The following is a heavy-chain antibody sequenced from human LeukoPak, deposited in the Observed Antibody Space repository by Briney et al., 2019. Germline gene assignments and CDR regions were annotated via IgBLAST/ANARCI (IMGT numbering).Heavy chain of an antibody. Sequence: GGSLRLSCAASGFTVSSNYMSWVRQAPGKGLEWVANIKQDGSEKYYVDSVKGRFTISRDNAKNSLYLQMNSLRAEDTAVYYCARDGHYYGSGRDNWFDPWGQGTLVTVSS. D-gene: IGHD3-10*01. V-gene: IGHV3-7*01. CDR2: IKQDGSEK. J-gene: IGHJ5*02. CDR1: GFTVSSNY. CDR3: ARDGHYYGSGRDNWFDP.